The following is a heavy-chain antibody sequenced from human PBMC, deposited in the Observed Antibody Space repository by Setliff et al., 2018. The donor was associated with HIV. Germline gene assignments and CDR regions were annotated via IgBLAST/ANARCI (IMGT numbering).Heavy chain of an antibody. Sequence: SETLSLTCAVYGGSFSGYYWSWIRQPPGKGLEWIGEINHSGSTNYNPSLKSRVTISVDTSKNQFSLKLSSVTAEDTAVYYCVRDGGSTSYNFLYYYGMDVWGQGTTVTVSS. V-gene: IGHV4-34*01. CDR3: VRDGGSTSYNFLYYYGMDV. J-gene: IGHJ6*02. CDR1: GGSFSGYY. CDR2: INHSGST. D-gene: IGHD2-2*01.